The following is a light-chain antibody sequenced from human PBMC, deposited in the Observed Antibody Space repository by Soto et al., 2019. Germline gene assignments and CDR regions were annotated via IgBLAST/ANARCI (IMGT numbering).Light chain of an antibody. CDR2: EAA. V-gene: IGKV1-5*03. CDR1: RSIGRA. Sequence: DIQVTQSPSTLSASVGDTVTITCRASRSIGRALAWHQQRPGNAPKTVIQEAATLETAVPSRFSGSGSGTEFTLTISSLQPDDFATYYCQQYAFYWTFGQGTKVE. CDR3: QQYAFYWT. J-gene: IGKJ1*01.